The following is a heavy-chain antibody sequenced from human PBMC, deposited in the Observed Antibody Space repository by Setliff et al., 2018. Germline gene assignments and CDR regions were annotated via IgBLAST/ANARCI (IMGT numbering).Heavy chain of an antibody. CDR3: AKELRITMIVVVNNYGMDV. V-gene: IGHV3-23*01. J-gene: IGHJ6*02. Sequence: PGGSLRLFCAASGFTFSSYAMSWVRQAPGKGLEWVSAISGSGGRTYYADSVKGRFTISRDNSKNTLYLQMNSLRAEDTAVYYFAKELRITMIVVVNNYGMDVWGQGTTVTVSS. D-gene: IGHD3-22*01. CDR2: ISGSGGRT. CDR1: GFTFSSYA.